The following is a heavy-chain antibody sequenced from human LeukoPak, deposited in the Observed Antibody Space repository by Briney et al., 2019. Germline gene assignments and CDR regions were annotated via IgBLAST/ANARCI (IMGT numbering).Heavy chain of an antibody. D-gene: IGHD6-13*01. CDR3: ARDPSSST. CDR2: IYQSGST. CDR1: GYSISSGYY. Sequence: SETLSLTCTVSGYSISSGYYGGWIRQPPGEGLEWIESIYQSGSTYYNPSLKSRGTISVDTSKNQFSLKLSSVTAADTAVYYCARDPSSSTWGQGTLVTVSS. V-gene: IGHV4-38-2*02. J-gene: IGHJ5*02.